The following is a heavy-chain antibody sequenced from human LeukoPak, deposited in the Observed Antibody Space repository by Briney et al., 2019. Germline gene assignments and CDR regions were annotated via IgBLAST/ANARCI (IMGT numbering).Heavy chain of an antibody. D-gene: IGHD2-15*01. CDR3: AKDRRGYCSGGSCYYNFDY. CDR1: GFTFSTYG. J-gene: IGHJ4*02. Sequence: GGSLRLSCAASGFTFSTYGMHWVRQAPGKGLEWVAVISHDGSNKYYADSVKGRFTISRDNSKNTLYLQMNSLSAEDTAVYYCAKDRRGYCSGGSCYYNFDYWGQGTLVTVSS. CDR2: ISHDGSNK. V-gene: IGHV3-30*18.